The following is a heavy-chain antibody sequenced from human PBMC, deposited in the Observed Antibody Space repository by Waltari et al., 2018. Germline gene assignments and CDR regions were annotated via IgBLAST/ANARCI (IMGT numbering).Heavy chain of an antibody. V-gene: IGHV3-23*01. CDR3: AKDWAIFGVVTEVFDY. J-gene: IGHJ4*02. CDR1: GFTFSSYA. Sequence: EVQLLESGGGLVQPGGSLRLSCAASGFTFSSYAMSWVRQAPGKGLEWVSAISGSGGSTYDADSVKGRFTISRDNSKNTLYLQMNSLRAEDTAVYYCAKDWAIFGVVTEVFDYWGQGTLVTVSS. CDR2: ISGSGGST. D-gene: IGHD3-3*01.